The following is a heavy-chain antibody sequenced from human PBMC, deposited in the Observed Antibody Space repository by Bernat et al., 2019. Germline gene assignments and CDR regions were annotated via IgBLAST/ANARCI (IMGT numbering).Heavy chain of an antibody. CDR3: AGGDRVAAAGTSWFAP. CDR2: ISYDGSNK. CDR1: GFTFSSYA. J-gene: IGHJ5*02. V-gene: IGHV3-30-3*01. D-gene: IGHD6-13*01. Sequence: QVQLVESGGGVVQPGRSLRLSCAASGFTFSSYAMHWVRQAPGKGLEWVAVISYDGSNKYYADSVKGRFTISRDNSKNTLYLQMNSLRAEDTAVYYFAGGDRVAAAGTSWFAPWGQGTLVTVSS.